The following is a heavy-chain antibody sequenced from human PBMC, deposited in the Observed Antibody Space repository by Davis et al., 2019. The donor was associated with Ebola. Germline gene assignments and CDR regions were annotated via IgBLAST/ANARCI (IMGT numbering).Heavy chain of an antibody. V-gene: IGHV3-23*01. D-gene: IGHD3-16*01. CDR3: AKTRLEIMALDY. CDR2: VSDNGGNT. Sequence: GGSLRLSCAASGFTFSSYAMSWVRQAPGKGLEWVSGVSDNGGNTYYADSGKGRFTISRDNSKNTLYLQMISLRVEDTAVYYCAKTRLEIMALDYWGQGTLVTVSS. J-gene: IGHJ4*02. CDR1: GFTFSSYA.